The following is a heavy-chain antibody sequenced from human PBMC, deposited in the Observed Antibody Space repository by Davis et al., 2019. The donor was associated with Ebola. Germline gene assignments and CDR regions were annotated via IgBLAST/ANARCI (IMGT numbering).Heavy chain of an antibody. V-gene: IGHV4-39*01. CDR1: PVSISSTTYY. Sequence: SETLSLTCTVSPVSISSTTYYWGWTRQSPGKGLEWIGRSYSTGRTHYNPSLKSQFTISVDTSNNQFSQKLSSVTAADTAVYYCARHGAQWELISFFDYWGQGTLVTVSS. CDR2: SYSTGRT. J-gene: IGHJ4*02. D-gene: IGHD1-26*01. CDR3: ARHGAQWELISFFDY.